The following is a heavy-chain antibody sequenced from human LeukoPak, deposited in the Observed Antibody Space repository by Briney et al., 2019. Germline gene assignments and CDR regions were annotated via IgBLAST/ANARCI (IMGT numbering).Heavy chain of an antibody. J-gene: IGHJ4*01. CDR3: AKGKGDVYKYPLLFDH. CDR2: IFGSGGST. Sequence: GGSLRLSCAASGFTFSSYAMSWVRQVPGKGLEWVSLIFGSGGSTFYADSVKGRFTISRDNSKNTLYLQMDSLSAEDTAGYYFAKGKGDVYKYPLLFDHWGHRTPVTASS. CDR1: GFTFSSYA. D-gene: IGHD5-24*01. V-gene: IGHV3-23*01.